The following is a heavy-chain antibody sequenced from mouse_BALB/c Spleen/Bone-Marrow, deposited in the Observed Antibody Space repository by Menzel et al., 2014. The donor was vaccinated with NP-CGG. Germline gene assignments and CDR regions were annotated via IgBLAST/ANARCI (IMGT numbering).Heavy chain of an antibody. V-gene: IGHV3-8*02. D-gene: IGHD5-1*01. Sequence: DVHLVESGPSLVKPSQTLSLTCSVTGDSITSGYWNWIRKFPGNKLEYMGYISYSGSTYYNPSLKSRISITRDTSKSQYYLQLNSVTTEDTATYYCAREKVPYYYAMDYWGQGTSVTVSS. J-gene: IGHJ4*01. CDR2: ISYSGST. CDR3: AREKVPYYYAMDY. CDR1: GDSITSGY.